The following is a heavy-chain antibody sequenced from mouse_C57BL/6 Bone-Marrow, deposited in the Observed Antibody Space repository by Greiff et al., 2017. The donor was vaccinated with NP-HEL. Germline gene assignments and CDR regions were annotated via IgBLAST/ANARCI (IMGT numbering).Heavy chain of an antibody. D-gene: IGHD1-1*01. CDR3: ARDQSYYGSGYFDV. J-gene: IGHJ1*03. Sequence: EVKLMESGPGLVKPSQTVFLTCTVTGISITTGNYRWSWIRQFPGNKLEWIGYIYYSGTITYNPSLTSRTTITRDTPKNQFFLEMNSLTAEDTATYYGARDQSYYGSGYFDVWGTGTTVTVSS. CDR2: IYYSGTI. V-gene: IGHV3-5*01. CDR1: GISITTGNYR.